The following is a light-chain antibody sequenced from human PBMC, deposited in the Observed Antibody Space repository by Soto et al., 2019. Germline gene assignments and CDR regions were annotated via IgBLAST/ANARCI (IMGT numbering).Light chain of an antibody. CDR2: RAS. CDR1: QSISNW. CDR3: QQYLSVPLHT. V-gene: IGKV1-5*03. J-gene: IGKJ4*01. Sequence: DIQMTQSPSTLSSSVGDGVAITYRASQSISNWLAWYQQKPGKAPKLLIYRASTLESGVPSRFSGSGSGTDFTLTISSLQPDDFSTYYCQQYLSVPLHTFGGGTKLAIK.